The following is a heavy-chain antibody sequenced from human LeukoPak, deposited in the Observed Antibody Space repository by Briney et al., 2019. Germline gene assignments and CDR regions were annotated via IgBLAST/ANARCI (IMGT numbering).Heavy chain of an antibody. CDR1: GFTFSSYA. J-gene: IGHJ4*02. Sequence: GGSLRLSCAASGFTFSSYAMSWVRQAPGKGLEWGSAISGSGGSTYYADSVKGRFTISRDNSKNTLYLQMNSLRAEDTAVYYCAKDPEGIGDYSFDYWGQGTLVTVSS. CDR3: AKDPEGIGDYSFDY. CDR2: ISGSGGST. V-gene: IGHV3-23*01. D-gene: IGHD4-17*01.